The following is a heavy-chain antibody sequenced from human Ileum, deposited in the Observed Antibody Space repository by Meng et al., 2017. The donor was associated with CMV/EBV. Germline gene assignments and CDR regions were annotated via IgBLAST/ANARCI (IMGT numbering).Heavy chain of an antibody. CDR2: IYRGDDK. CDR3: AHFVGGYYPSRPDY. J-gene: IGHJ4*02. V-gene: IGHV2-5*02. CDR1: GFSPSTSGGG. Sequence: GFGPTLVNPTQPLTLHCGFSGFSPSTSGGGVGWIRQPPGKALEWLALIYRGDDKRYSPSLNSRLTIAKDTSKNEVVLTLTNMGPIDTGTYYCAHFVGGYYPSRPDYWGQGTLVTVSS. D-gene: IGHD1-26*01.